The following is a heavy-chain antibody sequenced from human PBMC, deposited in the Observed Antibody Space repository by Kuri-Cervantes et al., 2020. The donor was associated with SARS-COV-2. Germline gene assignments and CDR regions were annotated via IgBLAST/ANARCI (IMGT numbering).Heavy chain of an antibody. Sequence: GESLKISCAASGFTFSSYSMNWVRQAPGKGLEWVSSISSSSSYIYYADSLKGRFTISRDNAKNSLYLQMNSLRAEDTAVYYCAREVLLAVGAFDIWGQGTMVTVSS. CDR3: AREVLLAVGAFDI. V-gene: IGHV3-21*01. D-gene: IGHD2-8*02. CDR2: ISSSSSYI. CDR1: GFTFSSYS. J-gene: IGHJ3*02.